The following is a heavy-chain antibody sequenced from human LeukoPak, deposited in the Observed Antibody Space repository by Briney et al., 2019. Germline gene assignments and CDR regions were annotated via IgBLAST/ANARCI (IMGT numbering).Heavy chain of an antibody. J-gene: IGHJ4*02. CDR3: ARNGGSSGWYVFDY. CDR1: GGSISSYY. Sequence: PSETLSLTCTVSGGSISSYYRSWIRQPPGKGLEWIGYIYYSGSTNYNPSLKSRVTISVDTSKNQFSLKLSSVTAADTAVYYCARNGGSSGWYVFDYRGQGTLVTVSS. CDR2: IYYSGST. V-gene: IGHV4-59*01. D-gene: IGHD6-19*01.